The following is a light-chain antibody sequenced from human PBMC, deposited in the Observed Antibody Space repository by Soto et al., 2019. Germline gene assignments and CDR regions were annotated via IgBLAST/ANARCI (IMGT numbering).Light chain of an antibody. Sequence: IVLTQSPGTLSLSPGETATLSCRASQTVNSDYLAWFQQRPGQAPRLLIYGASSRATGISDRFSGSGSGTDFTLTISRLEPEDFAVYYCHQYGSSSWTFGQGTKVDIK. CDR3: HQYGSSSWT. V-gene: IGKV3-20*01. CDR1: QTVNSDY. CDR2: GAS. J-gene: IGKJ1*01.